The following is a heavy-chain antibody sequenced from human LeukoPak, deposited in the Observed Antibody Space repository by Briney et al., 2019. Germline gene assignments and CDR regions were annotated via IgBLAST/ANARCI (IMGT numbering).Heavy chain of an antibody. V-gene: IGHV3-43*01. Sequence: GGSLRLSCAASGFTFDDYTMRWVRQAPGKGLEWVSLISWDGGRTYYADSVKGRFTISTDNSTNSLYQQMNSLRTDDTALYYCAKGGARSSWSPLDYWRQETLVTVSS. CDR2: ISWDGGRT. CDR1: GFTFDDYT. CDR3: AKGGARSSWSPLDY. D-gene: IGHD6-13*01. J-gene: IGHJ4*02.